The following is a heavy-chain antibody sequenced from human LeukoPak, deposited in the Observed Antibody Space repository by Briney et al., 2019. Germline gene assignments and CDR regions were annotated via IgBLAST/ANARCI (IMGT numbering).Heavy chain of an antibody. J-gene: IGHJ6*03. CDR3: ARAGAAADPIAFYYYYYMDV. Sequence: ASVKVSCKASGGTFSSYAISWVRQAPGQGLEWMGGIIPIFSTANYAQKFQGRVTITTDESTSTAYMELSSLRSEDTAVYYCARAGAAADPIAFYYYYYMDVWGKGTTVTVTS. D-gene: IGHD6-13*01. V-gene: IGHV1-69*05. CDR2: IIPIFSTA. CDR1: GGTFSSYA.